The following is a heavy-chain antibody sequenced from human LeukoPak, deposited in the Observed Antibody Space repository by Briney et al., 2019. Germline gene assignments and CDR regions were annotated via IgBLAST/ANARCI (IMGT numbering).Heavy chain of an antibody. CDR1: GGTITGHY. J-gene: IGHJ4*02. CDR3: ARQFPRYHSGSHYFDN. Sequence: PSETLSLTCNVSGGTITGHYWSWLRQSPEKGLEWIGFIYFNGMTKYSPSLESRVTISVDTSKNQFSLRLTSVTAADTAVYFCARQFPRYHSGSHYFDNWGQGMQVTVSS. D-gene: IGHD3-10*01. V-gene: IGHV4-59*08. CDR2: IYFNGMT.